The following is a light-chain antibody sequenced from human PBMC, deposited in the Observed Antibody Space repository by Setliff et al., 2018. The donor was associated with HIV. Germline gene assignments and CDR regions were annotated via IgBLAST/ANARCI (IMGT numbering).Light chain of an antibody. Sequence: QSALTQPPSVSGSPGQSVTISYTGTSSDVGSYNRVSWYQQPPGTAPKLMIYEVSNRPSGVPDRFSGSKSGNTASLSISGLQAEDEADYYCSSYSSTSTLYVFGTGTKVTVL. V-gene: IGLV2-18*02. CDR2: EVS. CDR3: SSYSSTSTLYV. J-gene: IGLJ1*01. CDR1: SSDVGSYNR.